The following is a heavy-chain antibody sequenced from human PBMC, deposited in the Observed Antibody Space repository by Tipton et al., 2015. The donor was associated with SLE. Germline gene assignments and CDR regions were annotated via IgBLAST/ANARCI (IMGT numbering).Heavy chain of an antibody. CDR1: GFTFSSYA. CDR2: ISYDGSNK. CDR3: ARVGGSYYYGMDV. D-gene: IGHD3-16*01. V-gene: IGHV3-30*04. Sequence: SLRLSCAASGFTFSSYAMHWVRQAPGKGLEWVAVISYDGSNKYYADSVKGRFTISRDNSKNTLYLQMNSLRAGDTAVYYCARVGGSYYYGMDVWGQGTTVTVSS. J-gene: IGHJ6*02.